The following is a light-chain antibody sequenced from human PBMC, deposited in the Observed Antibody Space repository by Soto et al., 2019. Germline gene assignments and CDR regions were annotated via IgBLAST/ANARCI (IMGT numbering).Light chain of an antibody. CDR3: QHYNSYSEA. Sequence: EIVLTQSPGTLSLSPGERATLSCRASQSVGSDYLAWYQQKPGQAPRILIFGASGRATGIPDRFSGSGSGTDFTLTISRLEPDDFATYYCQHYNSYSEAFGQGTKVDIK. V-gene: IGKV3-20*01. CDR1: QSVGSDY. J-gene: IGKJ1*01. CDR2: GAS.